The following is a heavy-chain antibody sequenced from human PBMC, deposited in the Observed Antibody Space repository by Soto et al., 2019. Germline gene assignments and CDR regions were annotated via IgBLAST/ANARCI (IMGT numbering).Heavy chain of an antibody. D-gene: IGHD3-22*01. CDR2: IMPFFGSG. CDR3: ARDRAGYYSHFVY. Sequence: QVYLVQSGAEVKKPGSSVKVSCKALRGTFTNYAFSWVRQAPGQGLEWMGGIMPFFGSGNYAQKFQGRSNITADESTSSVYLELTSLRSEDTAVYYCARDRAGYYSHFVYWGQGTLGTVSS. CDR1: RGTFTNYA. J-gene: IGHJ4*02. V-gene: IGHV1-69*01.